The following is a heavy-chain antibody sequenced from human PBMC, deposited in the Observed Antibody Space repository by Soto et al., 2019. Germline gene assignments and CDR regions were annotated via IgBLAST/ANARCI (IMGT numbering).Heavy chain of an antibody. D-gene: IGHD6-13*01. CDR3: ARDQEAGSFFPYYYGMDV. CDR2: ISSSGSTI. CDR1: GFTFSSYE. V-gene: IGHV3-48*03. Sequence: GGSLRLSCATSGFTFSSYEMNWVRRAPGKGLEWVSYISSSGSTIYYADSVKGRFTIPRDNAKNSLYLQMDSLRAEDTAVYYCARDQEAGSFFPYYYGMDVWGQGTTVTVSS. J-gene: IGHJ6*02.